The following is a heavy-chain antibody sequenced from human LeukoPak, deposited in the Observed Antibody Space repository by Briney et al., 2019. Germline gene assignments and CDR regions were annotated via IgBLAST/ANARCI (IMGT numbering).Heavy chain of an antibody. D-gene: IGHD2-2*01. Sequence: PSETLSLTCTASGGSITSGCNSWNWLRQPAGKGLEWIGRIHTSGSAIYNPSLKTRVTFSVATSKNHFSLNLSSVTAADTAIYYCTRTLMPSIHEAFPTWGKGTTVTVSS. CDR3: TRTLMPSIHEAFPT. V-gene: IGHV4-61*02. CDR2: IHTSGSA. CDR1: GGSITSGCNS. J-gene: IGHJ3*02.